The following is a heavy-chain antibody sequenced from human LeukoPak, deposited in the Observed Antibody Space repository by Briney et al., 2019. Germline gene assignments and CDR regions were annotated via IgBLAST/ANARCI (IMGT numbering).Heavy chain of an antibody. CDR2: INHSGST. V-gene: IGHV4-34*01. CDR3: ARGPRLFDY. J-gene: IGHJ4*02. Sequence: PSETLSLTCAVYGGCFSGYYWSWIHQPPGKGLEWIGEINHSGSTNYNPSLKSRVTISVDTSKNQFSLKLSSVTAADTAVYYCARGPRLFDYWGQGTLVTVSS. CDR1: GGCFSGYY.